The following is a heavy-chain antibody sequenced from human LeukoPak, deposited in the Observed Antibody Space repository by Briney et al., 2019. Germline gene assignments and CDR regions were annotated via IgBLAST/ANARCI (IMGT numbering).Heavy chain of an antibody. CDR1: GFTLWSYA. Sequence: GGSLRLSCAASGFTLWSYAMRWVRQAPGKGLEWVSAIDASGRNSYYADSVKGRFTISRDTSNNALFLQMNNLRAEDTAVYYCTKHAHDSPAWELFDFWGQGTLVTVSS. J-gene: IGHJ4*02. CDR3: TKHAHDSPAWELFDF. V-gene: IGHV3-23*01. CDR2: IDASGRNS. D-gene: IGHD1-26*01.